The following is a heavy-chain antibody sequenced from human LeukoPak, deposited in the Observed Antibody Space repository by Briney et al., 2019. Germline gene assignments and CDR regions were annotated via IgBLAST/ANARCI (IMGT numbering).Heavy chain of an antibody. V-gene: IGHV3-23*01. Sequence: GGSLRLSCAASGFTFSSYVMSWVRQAPGKGLEWVSAISAGGGYTYNVDSVKGRFTISRDNSKNTLYLQMNSLRAEDTAVYYCAKRVATVTYLDYWGQGTLVTVSS. CDR3: AKRVATVTYLDY. D-gene: IGHD4-17*01. CDR2: ISAGGGYT. J-gene: IGHJ4*02. CDR1: GFTFSSYV.